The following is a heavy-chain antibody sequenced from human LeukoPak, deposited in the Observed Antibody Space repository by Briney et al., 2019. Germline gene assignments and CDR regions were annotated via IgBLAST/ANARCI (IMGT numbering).Heavy chain of an antibody. CDR3: ARMRDWFDP. CDR2: IYDSGST. J-gene: IGHJ5*02. CDR1: GGSIISHY. V-gene: IGHV4-59*11. Sequence: SETLSLTCTVSGGSIISHYWSRIRQPPGKGLEWIGYIYDSGSTNFNPSLKSRVTISVDTSKNQFSLKLGSVTAADTAVYYCARMRDWFDPWGQGTLVTVSS.